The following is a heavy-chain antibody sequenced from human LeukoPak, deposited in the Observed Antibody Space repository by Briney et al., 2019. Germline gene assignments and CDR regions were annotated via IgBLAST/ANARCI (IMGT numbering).Heavy chain of an antibody. CDR3: ASFPLDYYDPVDY. J-gene: IGHJ4*02. D-gene: IGHD1-26*01. V-gene: IGHV4-39*01. CDR1: GGSISSSSYY. Sequence: SETLSLTCTVSGGSISSSSYYWGWIRQPPGKGLEWIGSIYYSGSTYYNPSLKSRVTISVDTSKNQFSLKLSSVTAADTAVYYCASFPLDYYDPVDYWGQGTLVTVSS. CDR2: IYYSGST.